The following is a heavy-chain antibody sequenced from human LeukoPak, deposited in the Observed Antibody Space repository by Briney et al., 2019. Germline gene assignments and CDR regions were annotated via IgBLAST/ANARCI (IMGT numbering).Heavy chain of an antibody. CDR3: ARKAGSWYSQPLNYYYYGMDV. Sequence: ASVKVSCKASGYTFTSYAMNWVRQAPGQGLEWMGWINTNTGNPTYAQGFTGRFVFSLDTSVSTAYLQISSLKAEDTAVYYCARKAGSWYSQPLNYYYYGMDVWGQGTTVTVSS. CDR1: GYTFTSYA. V-gene: IGHV7-4-1*02. D-gene: IGHD6-13*01. CDR2: INTNTGNP. J-gene: IGHJ6*02.